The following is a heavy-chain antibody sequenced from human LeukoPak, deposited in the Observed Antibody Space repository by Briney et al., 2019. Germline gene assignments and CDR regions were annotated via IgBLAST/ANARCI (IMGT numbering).Heavy chain of an antibody. Sequence: PSQTLSLTCTVSGGSLSSGDYYWSWIRQPPGKGLEWLGYIYYSGSTYYNPSLKSRVTIPVDTSKNQFSLKLSSVTAADTAVYYCARDHYDFWSGYLRGAEGFDPWGQGTLVTVSS. V-gene: IGHV4-30-4*08. CDR3: ARDHYDFWSGYLRGAEGFDP. CDR1: GGSLSSGDYY. J-gene: IGHJ5*02. D-gene: IGHD3-3*01. CDR2: IYYSGST.